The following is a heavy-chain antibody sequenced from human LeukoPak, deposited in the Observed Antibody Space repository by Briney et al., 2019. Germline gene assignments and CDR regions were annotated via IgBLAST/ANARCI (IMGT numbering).Heavy chain of an antibody. V-gene: IGHV3-48*03. Sequence: GESLRLSCAASGFTFSSYEMNWVRQAPGKGLEWVSYISSSGSTIYYADSVKGRFTISRDNAKNSLYLQMNSLRAEDTAVYYCARGLTTVDAFDIWGQGTMVTVSS. J-gene: IGHJ3*02. CDR3: ARGLTTVDAFDI. CDR2: ISSSGSTI. CDR1: GFTFSSYE. D-gene: IGHD4-17*01.